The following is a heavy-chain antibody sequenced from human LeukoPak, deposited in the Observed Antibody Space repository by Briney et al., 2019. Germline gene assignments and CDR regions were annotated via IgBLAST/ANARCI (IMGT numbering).Heavy chain of an antibody. Sequence: PGRSLRLSCVASGFAFSQFPVHWVRQAPGKRLEWVAFISHDGGNKKYGDSVKGRFTISRDNSKNTVYLQMNSLRPEDTALYYCARDKSYFGSGNYHYFDSWGQEALVIVSS. J-gene: IGHJ4*02. CDR2: ISHDGGNK. D-gene: IGHD3-10*01. CDR1: GFAFSQFP. V-gene: IGHV3-30*03. CDR3: ARDKSYFGSGNYHYFDS.